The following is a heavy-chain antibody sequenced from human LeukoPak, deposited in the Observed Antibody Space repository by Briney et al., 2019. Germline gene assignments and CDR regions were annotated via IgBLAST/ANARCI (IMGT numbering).Heavy chain of an antibody. CDR3: ARDPPNYYDSSGYWT. CDR1: GYTFTSYA. D-gene: IGHD3-22*01. J-gene: IGHJ5*02. Sequence: ASVKVSCKASGYTFTSYAMNWVRQAPGQGLEWMGWINTNTGNPTYAQGFTGRFVFSLDTSVSTAYLQISSLKAEDTAVYYCARDPPNYYDSSGYWTWGQGTLVTVSS. CDR2: INTNTGNP. V-gene: IGHV7-4-1*02.